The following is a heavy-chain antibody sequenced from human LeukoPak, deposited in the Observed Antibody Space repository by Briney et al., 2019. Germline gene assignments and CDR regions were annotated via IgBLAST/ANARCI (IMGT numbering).Heavy chain of an antibody. V-gene: IGHV3-48*03. D-gene: IGHD3-10*02. CDR2: ISGSGGTM. Sequence: GGSLRLSCAASGFTFTSYEMIWVRQAPGKGLEWVSYISGSGGTMYYTDSVKGRFTISRDNAENSLYLQMNNLRADDTAVYYCAELGITMIGGVWGKGTTVTISS. CDR1: GFTFTSYE. J-gene: IGHJ6*04. CDR3: AELGITMIGGV.